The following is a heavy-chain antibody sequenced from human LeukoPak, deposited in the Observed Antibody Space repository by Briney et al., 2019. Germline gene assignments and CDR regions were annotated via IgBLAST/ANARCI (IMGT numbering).Heavy chain of an antibody. CDR1: GFTFSSYA. D-gene: IGHD1-26*01. V-gene: IGHV3-23*01. CDR3: AKGDFSGSYPADY. Sequence: GGSLRLSCAASGFTFSSYAMSWVRQAPGKGLEWVSAISGSGGSTYYADSVKGRFIISRDNSKNTLYLQMNSLRAEDTAVYYCAKGDFSGSYPADYWGQGTLATVSS. J-gene: IGHJ4*02. CDR2: ISGSGGST.